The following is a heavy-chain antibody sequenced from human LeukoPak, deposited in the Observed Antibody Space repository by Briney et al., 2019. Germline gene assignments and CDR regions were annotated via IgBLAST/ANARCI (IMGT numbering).Heavy chain of an antibody. CDR2: INGDGRNI. V-gene: IGHV3-74*01. J-gene: IGHJ6*02. Sequence: GGSLRLSCVASGFSFSSYWMHWVRQDPRKGLVWVSRINGDGRNINYADSVRGRFTISRDNAKNTLYLQMNTLRVEDTAVYYCTRDLMDYDVSTGLHHYYMDVWGQGTTVTVSS. CDR1: GFSFSSYW. D-gene: IGHD3-9*01. CDR3: TRDLMDYDVSTGLHHYYMDV.